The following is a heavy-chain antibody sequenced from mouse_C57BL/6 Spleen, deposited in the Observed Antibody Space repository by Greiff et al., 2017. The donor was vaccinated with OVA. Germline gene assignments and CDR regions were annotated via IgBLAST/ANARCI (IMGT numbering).Heavy chain of an antibody. V-gene: IGHV1-53*01. D-gene: IGHD1-1*01. Sequence: QVQLQQPGTELVKPGASVKLSCKASGYTFTSYWMHWVKQRPGQGLEWIGNINPSNGGTNYNEKFKSKATLTVDKSSSTSYMQLSVLTSEDSAVYYCARARYYGSRQYFDYWGQGTTLTVSS. CDR2: INPSNGGT. CDR3: ARARYYGSRQYFDY. J-gene: IGHJ2*01. CDR1: GYTFTSYW.